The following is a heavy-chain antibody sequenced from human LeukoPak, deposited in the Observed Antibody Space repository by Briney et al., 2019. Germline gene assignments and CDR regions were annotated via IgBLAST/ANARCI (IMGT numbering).Heavy chain of an antibody. Sequence: SSETLSLTCTVSGYSVTSGYYWGWIRPPPGKGLEWIGSIYHSGSTYYNPSLKSRVTISVDTSKNQFSLKLSSVTAADTAVYYCARDRPIVVVTHDDAFDMWGQGTMVTVSS. CDR3: ARDRPIVVVTHDDAFDM. V-gene: IGHV4-38-2*02. CDR2: IYHSGST. CDR1: GYSVTSGYY. D-gene: IGHD3-22*01. J-gene: IGHJ3*02.